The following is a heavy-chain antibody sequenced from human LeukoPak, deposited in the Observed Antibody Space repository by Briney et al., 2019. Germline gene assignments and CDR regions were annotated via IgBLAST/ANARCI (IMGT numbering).Heavy chain of an antibody. D-gene: IGHD3-9*01. Sequence: PGGSLRLSCSASGFTFGDYSMSWFRQAPGKGLEWVGFIRNKAYGGTAEYAASVKGRFTTSRDDSESIAYLQMDSLKTEDTAVYYCSREVRYFDWFQADYWGQGTLVTVSS. J-gene: IGHJ4*02. CDR2: IRNKAYGGTA. CDR1: GFTFGDYS. V-gene: IGHV3-49*03. CDR3: SREVRYFDWFQADY.